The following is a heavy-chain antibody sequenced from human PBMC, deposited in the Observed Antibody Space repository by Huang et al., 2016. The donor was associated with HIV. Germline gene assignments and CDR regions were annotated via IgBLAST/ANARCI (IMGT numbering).Heavy chain of an antibody. CDR2: DSTYNGHT. Sequence: QVQLVQSGPVMKKSGASVNVSCKASGYTFFTSSISWVRQAPGQGLEWMGWDSTYNGHTNYAQKFQGRLTLTTDVSTSSAYMELKNLRSDDTAVYYCARFRGPQVTLNWLDPWGQGTLVTVSS. D-gene: IGHD3-10*01. CDR1: GYTFFTSS. V-gene: IGHV1-18*01. CDR3: ARFRGPQVTLNWLDP. J-gene: IGHJ5*02.